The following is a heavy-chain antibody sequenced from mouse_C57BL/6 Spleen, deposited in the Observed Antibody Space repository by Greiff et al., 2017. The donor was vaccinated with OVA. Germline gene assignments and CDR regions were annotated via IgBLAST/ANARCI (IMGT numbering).Heavy chain of an antibody. CDR1: GYAFSSSW. Sequence: QVQLQQSGPELVKPGASVKISCKASGYAFSSSWMNWVKQRPGKGLEWIGRIYPGDGDTNYNGKFKGKATLTADKSSSTAYMQLSSLTSEDSAVYFCARGGYYGGGYAMDYWGQGTSVTVSS. CDR3: ARGGYYGGGYAMDY. CDR2: IYPGDGDT. J-gene: IGHJ4*01. D-gene: IGHD2-3*01. V-gene: IGHV1-82*01.